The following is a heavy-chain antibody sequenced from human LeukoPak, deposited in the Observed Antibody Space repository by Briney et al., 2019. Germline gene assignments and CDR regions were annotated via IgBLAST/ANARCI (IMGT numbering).Heavy chain of an antibody. CDR3: ASAMIGVPDDAFDI. Sequence: SETLSLTCAVFGGSFSGYYWSWIRQPPGKGLEWIGEINHSGGTNYNPSLKSRVTISVDTSKNQFSLKLSSVTAADTAVYYCASAMIGVPDDAFDIWGQGTMVTVSS. V-gene: IGHV4-34*01. D-gene: IGHD3-22*01. J-gene: IGHJ3*02. CDR1: GGSFSGYY. CDR2: INHSGGT.